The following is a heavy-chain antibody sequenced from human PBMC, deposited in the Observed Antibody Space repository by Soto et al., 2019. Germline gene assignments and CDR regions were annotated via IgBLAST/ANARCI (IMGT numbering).Heavy chain of an antibody. CDR2: IYESGTI. J-gene: IGHJ6*02. CDR3: ARDRGFGMDA. V-gene: IGHV4-31*03. Sequence: QVPLQESGPGLVKPSQTLSLTCTVSGGSTNGGRYYWNWIRQHPGKGLEWIGYIYESGTIDYNPSLKSRVIISEDTSKNQFSLSLISVTAADTAVYYCARDRGFGMDAWGQGTMVIVSS. CDR1: GGSTNGGRYY.